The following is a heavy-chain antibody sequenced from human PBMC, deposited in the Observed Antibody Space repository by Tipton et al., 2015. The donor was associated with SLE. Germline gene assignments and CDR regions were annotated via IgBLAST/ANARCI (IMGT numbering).Heavy chain of an antibody. J-gene: IGHJ4*02. CDR3: ARGGYYYDSSGYSDY. V-gene: IGHV4-61*09. CDR1: GGSISSGSYY. CDR2: FYATGST. D-gene: IGHD3-22*01. Sequence: TLSLTCTVSGGSISSGSYYWSWIRQPAGKELEWIGHFYATGSTNYNPSLKSRVTISGDTSKNQFSLKLGSVTAADTAVYYCARGGYYYDSSGYSDYWGQGTLVTVSS.